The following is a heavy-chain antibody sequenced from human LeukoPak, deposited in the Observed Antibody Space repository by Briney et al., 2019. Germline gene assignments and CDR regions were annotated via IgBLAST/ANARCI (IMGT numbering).Heavy chain of an antibody. CDR1: GYTFTSYG. Sequence: GASVTVSCKASGYTFTSYGISWVRQAPGQGLEWMGWISAYNGNTNYAQKLQGRVTMTTDTSTSTAYMELRSLRSDDTAVYYCARARIAVAVPAFDIWGQGTMVTVSS. V-gene: IGHV1-18*01. CDR2: ISAYNGNT. J-gene: IGHJ3*02. CDR3: ARARIAVAVPAFDI. D-gene: IGHD6-19*01.